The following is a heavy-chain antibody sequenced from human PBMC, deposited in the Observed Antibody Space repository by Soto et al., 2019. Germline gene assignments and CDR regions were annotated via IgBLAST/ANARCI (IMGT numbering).Heavy chain of an antibody. CDR3: ARDPDYYDSSGYYDY. V-gene: IGHV3-33*01. D-gene: IGHD3-22*01. Sequence: GGSLRLSCAASGFTFSSYGMHWVRQAPGKGLEWVAVIWYDGSNKYYADSVKGRFTISRDNSKNTLYLQMNSLRAEDTAVYYCARDPDYYDSSGYYDYWGQGTLVTVSS. CDR2: IWYDGSNK. CDR1: GFTFSSYG. J-gene: IGHJ4*02.